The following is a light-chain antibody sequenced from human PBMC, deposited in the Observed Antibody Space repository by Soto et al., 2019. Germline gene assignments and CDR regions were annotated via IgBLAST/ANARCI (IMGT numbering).Light chain of an antibody. CDR2: EVN. J-gene: IGLJ3*02. V-gene: IGLV2-23*02. CDR3: CSFAGSRTFWV. CDR1: TSDVGGYDV. Sequence: QSALTQPASVSGSPGQSITISCSGTTSDVGGYDVVSWYQQHPGKAPKLMIFEVNQLPSGVSDRFSGSKSGNTASLTISGLQAGDEAEYYCCSFAGSRTFWVFGGGTKVTVL.